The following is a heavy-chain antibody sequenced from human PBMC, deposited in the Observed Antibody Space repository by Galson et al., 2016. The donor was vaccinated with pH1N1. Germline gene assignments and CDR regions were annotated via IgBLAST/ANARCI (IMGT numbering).Heavy chain of an antibody. V-gene: IGHV3-7*01. CDR1: GLVYSDYW. CDR3: VRAVGRAEAH. CDR2: MNQDGNKK. D-gene: IGHD1-26*01. J-gene: IGHJ4*02. Sequence: SLRLSCAASGLVYSDYWMTWVPQAPGKGLEWVGNMNQDGNKKYYVDSVKGRFIISRDYSKNSLYLQMNSLRAEDTAMYYCVRAVGRAEAHWGQGTLVTVSS.